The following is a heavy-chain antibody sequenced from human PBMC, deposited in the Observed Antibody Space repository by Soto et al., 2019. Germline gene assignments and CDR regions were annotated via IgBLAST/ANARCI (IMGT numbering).Heavy chain of an antibody. J-gene: IGHJ4*02. D-gene: IGHD6-13*01. V-gene: IGHV5-51*01. Sequence: GESLKISCKASGYNFNNYWIGWVRQMPEKGLEWMGFIYPDDSDTRYSPSFQGQVTISVDKSITTASLQWSSLKASDTAMYYCARIPFAATGFYFDYWAQGTLVTVSS. CDR3: ARIPFAATGFYFDY. CDR1: GYNFNNYW. CDR2: IYPDDSDT.